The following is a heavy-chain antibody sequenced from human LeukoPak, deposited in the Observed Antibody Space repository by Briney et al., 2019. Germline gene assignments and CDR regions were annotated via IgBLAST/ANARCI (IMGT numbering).Heavy chain of an antibody. V-gene: IGHV7-4-1*02. D-gene: IGHD2-2*02. CDR2: INPNTGNP. Sequence: GASVKVSCKASGYTFTRYAMNWLRQAPGQGLEWMGWINPNTGNPTYAQAFTGRFVFSLDTSVSTAYLQISSLNTEDTAVYYCTTWGYCSSTSCYTGPWFDPWGQGTLVTVSS. CDR3: TTWGYCSSTSCYTGPWFDP. CDR1: GYTFTRYA. J-gene: IGHJ5*02.